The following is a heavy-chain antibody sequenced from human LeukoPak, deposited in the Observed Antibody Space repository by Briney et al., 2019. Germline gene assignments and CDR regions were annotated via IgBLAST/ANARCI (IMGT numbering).Heavy chain of an antibody. CDR1: GYTFTDDY. D-gene: IGHD3-10*01. CDR3: AIVLPYFGY. J-gene: IGHJ4*02. V-gene: IGHV1-18*04. Sequence: ASVKVSCKASGYTFTDDYVHWVRQAPGQGLEWMGCAQKLQGRVTMTADTSTSTAYMELRSLRSDDTAVYYCAIVLPYFGYWGQGTLLTVSS.